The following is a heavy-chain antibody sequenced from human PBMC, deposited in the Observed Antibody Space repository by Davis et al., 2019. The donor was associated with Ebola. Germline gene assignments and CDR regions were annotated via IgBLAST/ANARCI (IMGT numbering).Heavy chain of an antibody. CDR2: ISYDGSNK. CDR1: GFTFSSYG. CDR3: ARDRGGYSYGYRLDY. J-gene: IGHJ4*02. Sequence: GESLKISCAASGFTFSSYGMHWVRQAPGKGLEWVAVISYDGSNKYYADSVKGRFTISRDNSKNTLYLQMNSLRAEDMAVYYCARDRGGYSYGYRLDYWGQGTLVTVSS. V-gene: IGHV3-30*03. D-gene: IGHD5-18*01.